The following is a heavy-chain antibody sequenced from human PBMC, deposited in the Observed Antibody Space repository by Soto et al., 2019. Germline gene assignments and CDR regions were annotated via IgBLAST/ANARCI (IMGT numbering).Heavy chain of an antibody. D-gene: IGHD2-15*01. CDR1: GGTFSSHS. CDR3: ARDHSVSTPLDGIYV. V-gene: IGHV1-69*01. J-gene: IGHJ6*02. CDR2: IIPIFGPA. Sequence: VKVSCKSSGGTFSSHSINWVRQAPGQGLEWMGGIIPIFGPANFAKNFQGRVTITADESTTTAYMELNTLRAEDTAVYYCARDHSVSTPLDGIYVWGHGTTVTVSS.